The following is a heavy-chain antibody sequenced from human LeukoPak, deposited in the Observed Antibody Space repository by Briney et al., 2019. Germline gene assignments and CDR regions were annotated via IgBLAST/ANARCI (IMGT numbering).Heavy chain of an antibody. CDR1: GGSISSGDFY. CDR3: AATASNWFDP. D-gene: IGHD5-18*01. CDR2: IYYSGNT. J-gene: IGHJ5*02. Sequence: SQTLSLTCTVSGGSISSGDFYWTWIRQPPGKGLEWIGYIYYSGNTYYNPSLKSRVTISVDTSKNQFSLKLSSVTAADPAVYYCAATASNWFDPWGQGTLVTVSS. V-gene: IGHV4-30-4*08.